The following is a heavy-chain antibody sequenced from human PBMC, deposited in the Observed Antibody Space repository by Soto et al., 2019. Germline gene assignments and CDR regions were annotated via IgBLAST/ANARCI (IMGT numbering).Heavy chain of an antibody. J-gene: IGHJ6*03. Sequence: SETLSLTCTVSGGSISSSSYYWGWIRQPPGKGLEWIGSIYYSGSTYYNPSLKSRVTISVDTSKNQFSLKLSSVTAADTAVYYCARHAFWSGLYYYYYMDVWGKGTTVTVSS. V-gene: IGHV4-39*01. CDR1: GGSISSSSYY. CDR2: IYYSGST. CDR3: ARHAFWSGLYYYYYMDV. D-gene: IGHD3-3*01.